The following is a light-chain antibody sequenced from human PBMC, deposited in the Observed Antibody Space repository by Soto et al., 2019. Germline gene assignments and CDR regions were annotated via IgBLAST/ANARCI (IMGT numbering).Light chain of an antibody. Sequence: EIVLTQSPGTLSLSPGERVTLACRASQSFSSSSRYLAWYQQKPGQAPRLLIYGASSRPTGIPERFRGSGSGTDFTLTITRLESEDFAVYYCHQYATSPYTFGQGTRLEI. CDR3: HQYATSPYT. V-gene: IGKV3-20*01. CDR2: GAS. J-gene: IGKJ2*01. CDR1: QSFSSSSRY.